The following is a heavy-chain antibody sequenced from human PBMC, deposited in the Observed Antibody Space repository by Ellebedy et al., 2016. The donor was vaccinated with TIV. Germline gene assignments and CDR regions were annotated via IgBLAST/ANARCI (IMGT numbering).Heavy chain of an antibody. CDR3: IGGAVAATGYFYYYGMDV. Sequence: MPSETLSLTCTVSGGSSSSSSHYWGWIRQAPGKGLEWIGSIHYSGSTSYNPSLKSRVTISIDTPNFSLRLSSVTAADTAVYFCIGGAVAATGYFYYYGMDVWGQGTTVTVSS. V-gene: IGHV4-39*02. CDR1: GGSSSSSSHY. D-gene: IGHD6-19*01. J-gene: IGHJ6*02. CDR2: IHYSGST.